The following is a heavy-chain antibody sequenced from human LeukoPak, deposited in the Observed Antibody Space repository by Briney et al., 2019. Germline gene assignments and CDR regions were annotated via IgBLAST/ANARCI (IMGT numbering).Heavy chain of an antibody. CDR1: GGSILDSTYY. D-gene: IGHD3-22*01. Sequence: SETLSLTCTVSGGSILDSTYYWAWIRQPPGKGLEWIATIFYTGNTHYNPSPKSRVTMSVDTVKNQFSLNLNSVTAADTAVYYCARQSSGYYYGWFDPWGQGTLVTVSS. J-gene: IGHJ5*02. CDR2: IFYTGNT. CDR3: ARQSSGYYYGWFDP. V-gene: IGHV4-39*01.